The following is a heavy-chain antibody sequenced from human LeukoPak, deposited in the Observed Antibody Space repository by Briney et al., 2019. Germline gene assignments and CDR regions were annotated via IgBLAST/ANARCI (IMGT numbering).Heavy chain of an antibody. CDR2: IVPILGIA. D-gene: IGHD6-19*01. Sequence: SVKVSCKASGGTFSSYTISWVRQAPGQGLEWMGRIVPILGIANYAQKFQGRVTITADKSTSTAYMELSSLRSEDTAVYYCARFSSGTGVDVWGQGTTVTVSS. CDR3: ARFSSGTGVDV. CDR1: GGTFSSYT. V-gene: IGHV1-69*02. J-gene: IGHJ6*02.